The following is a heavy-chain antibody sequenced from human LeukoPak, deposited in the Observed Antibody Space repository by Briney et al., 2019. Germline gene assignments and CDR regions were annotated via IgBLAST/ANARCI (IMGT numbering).Heavy chain of an antibody. J-gene: IGHJ4*02. V-gene: IGHV4-39*01. CDR2: SYYSGST. D-gene: IGHD3-3*01. Sequence: SETMSLTCTVSGGSISSSSYYWGWIRQPPGTGLEWIGSSYYSGSTYYNPSLKSRVTISVDTSKNQFSLKLTSVTAADTAVYYCARVGFRSGSNYFDFWGQGTLVTVST. CDR1: GGSISSSSYY. CDR3: ARVGFRSGSNYFDF.